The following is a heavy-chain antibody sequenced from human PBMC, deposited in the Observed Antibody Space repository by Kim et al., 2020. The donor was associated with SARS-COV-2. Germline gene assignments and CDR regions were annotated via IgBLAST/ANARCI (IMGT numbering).Heavy chain of an antibody. V-gene: IGHV3-21*01. CDR1: GFTFSNYN. J-gene: IGHJ3*02. Sequence: GGSLRLSCAASGFTFSNYNMNWVRQAPGKGLEWVSSISRTSSYIYYADSVKGRFTISRDNAKNPVYVQMNSLRAEDTAVYYCARWATSYYYDSSGYYPDAYDIWGQGTMVTVSS. CDR3: ARWATSYYYDSSGYYPDAYDI. CDR2: ISRTSSYI. D-gene: IGHD3-22*01.